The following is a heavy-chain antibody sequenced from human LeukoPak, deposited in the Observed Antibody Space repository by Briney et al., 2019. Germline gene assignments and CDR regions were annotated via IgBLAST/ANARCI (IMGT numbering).Heavy chain of an antibody. Sequence: SETLSLTCTVSGGSISSYSWNWIRQSPGTGLEWIGYVYYSGSTMYNPSLRSRVTISVDTSKNQFSLKLSSVTAADTAVYYCARLKARDAFDIWGQGTMVTVSS. CDR1: GGSISSYS. J-gene: IGHJ3*02. CDR3: ARLKARDAFDI. CDR2: VYYSGST. V-gene: IGHV4-59*08.